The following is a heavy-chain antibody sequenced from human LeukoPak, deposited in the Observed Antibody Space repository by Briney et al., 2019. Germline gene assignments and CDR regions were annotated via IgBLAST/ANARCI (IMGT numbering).Heavy chain of an antibody. D-gene: IGHD3-22*01. CDR3: ARNLYYYDSSGLHWYFDL. V-gene: IGHV4-59*12. J-gene: IGHJ2*01. CDR2: IYHSGST. Sequence: TSETLSLTCTVSGGTIRSYYWSWIRQPPGKGLEWIGYIYHSGSTSYNPSLKSRVTMSVDTSKNQFSLKLSSVTAADTAVYYCARNLYYYDSSGLHWYFDLWGRGTLVTVSS. CDR1: GGTIRSYY.